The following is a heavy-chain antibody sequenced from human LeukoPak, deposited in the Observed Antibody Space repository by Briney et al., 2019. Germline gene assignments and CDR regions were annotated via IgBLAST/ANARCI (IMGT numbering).Heavy chain of an antibody. J-gene: IGHJ4*02. CDR1: GGSFSGYY. CDR2: INHSGST. Sequence: SETLSLTCAVYGGSFSGYYWSWIRQPPGKGLEWIGEINHSGSTNYNPSLKCRVTISVDTSKNQFSLKLSSVTAADTAVYYCARRTAMVLNYWGQGTLVTVSS. V-gene: IGHV4-34*01. CDR3: ARRTAMVLNY. D-gene: IGHD5-18*01.